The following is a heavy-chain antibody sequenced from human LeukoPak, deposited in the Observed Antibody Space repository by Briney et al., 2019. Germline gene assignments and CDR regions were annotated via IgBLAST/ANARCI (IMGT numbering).Heavy chain of an antibody. CDR3: ARNYYYYYMDV. V-gene: IGHV4-4*07. CDR1: GGSIGTYY. J-gene: IGHJ6*03. Sequence: LETLSLTCTVSGGSIGTYYWSWIRQSAGKGLEWIGRIYSSGSSNYNPSLKSRVTMSVDTSKNQFSLTLSSVTAADTAVYYCARNYYYYYMDVWGKGTTVIVSS. CDR2: IYSSGSS.